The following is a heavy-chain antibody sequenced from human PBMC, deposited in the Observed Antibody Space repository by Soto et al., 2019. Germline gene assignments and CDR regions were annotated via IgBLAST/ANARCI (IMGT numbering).Heavy chain of an antibody. CDR2: IIPILGIA. CDR3: ATSVVTAIPPDY. Sequence: QVQLVQSGAEVKKPGSSVKVSCKASGGTFSSYTISWVRQAPGQGLEWMGRIIPILGIANYAQKFQGRVTITADKSTSTAYMELSSLRSEDMAVYYCATSVVTAIPPDYWGQGTLVTVSS. V-gene: IGHV1-69*02. CDR1: GGTFSSYT. J-gene: IGHJ4*02. D-gene: IGHD2-21*02.